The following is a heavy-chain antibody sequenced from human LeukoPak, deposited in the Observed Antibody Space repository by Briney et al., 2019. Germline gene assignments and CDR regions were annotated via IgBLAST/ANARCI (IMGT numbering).Heavy chain of an antibody. CDR2: ISSSGSTI. Sequence: TGGSLRLSCTAPGFTFSTYSMNWVRQAPGKGLEWVSYISSSGSTIYYADSVEGRFTISRDNAKNSLYLQMNSLRAEDTAVYYCAELGITMIGGVWGKGTTVTISS. J-gene: IGHJ6*04. CDR3: AELGITMIGGV. D-gene: IGHD3-10*02. V-gene: IGHV3-48*04. CDR1: GFTFSTYS.